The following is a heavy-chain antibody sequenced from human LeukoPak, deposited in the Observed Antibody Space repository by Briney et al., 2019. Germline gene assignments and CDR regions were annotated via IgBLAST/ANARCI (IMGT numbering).Heavy chain of an antibody. Sequence: SETLSLTCAVYGGSFSGYYWSWIRQPPGKGLEWIGEINHSGSTNYNPSLKSRVTISVDSSKNQFSLKLSSVTAADTAVYYRARTTEGGYTYDYFYYYYMDVWGKGTTVTIS. CDR2: INHSGST. D-gene: IGHD5-18*01. J-gene: IGHJ6*03. CDR1: GGSFSGYY. CDR3: ARTTEGGYTYDYFYYYYMDV. V-gene: IGHV4-34*01.